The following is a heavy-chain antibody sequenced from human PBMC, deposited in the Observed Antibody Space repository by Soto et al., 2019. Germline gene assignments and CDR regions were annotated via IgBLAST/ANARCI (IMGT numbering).Heavy chain of an antibody. CDR2: MYSSENT. CDR1: GGFVSSSSYS. J-gene: IGHJ6*02. V-gene: IGHV4-39*01. CDR3: ARLNGYCISTNCHGYYGMDV. D-gene: IGHD2-2*03. Sequence: SETLSLTCSVSGGFVSSSSYSWGWIRQSPGKGLEWIGTMYSSENTYYNPSLLSRVTISVDTSKNEFSMRLSSVTAADTAVYYCARLNGYCISTNCHGYYGMDVWGQGTTVTVSS.